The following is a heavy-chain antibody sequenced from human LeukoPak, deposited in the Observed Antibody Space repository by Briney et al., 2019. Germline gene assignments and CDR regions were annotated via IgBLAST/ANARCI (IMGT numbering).Heavy chain of an antibody. CDR1: GFTFSSYS. Sequence: PGGSLRLSCAASGFTFSSYSMNWVRQAPGKGLEWVSSISSSSSYIYYADSVKGRFTTSRDNSKNTLYLQMNNLRPEDTAVYCTKGQLWASGRAFDIWGQGTMVTVSS. J-gene: IGHJ3*02. CDR3: KGQLWASGRAFDI. D-gene: IGHD3-16*01. V-gene: IGHV3-21*01. CDR2: ISSSSSYI.